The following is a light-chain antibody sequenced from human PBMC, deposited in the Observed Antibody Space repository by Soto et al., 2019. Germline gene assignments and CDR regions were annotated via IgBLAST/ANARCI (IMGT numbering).Light chain of an antibody. CDR3: QQYNSYSQDT. CDR2: DAS. V-gene: IGKV1-5*01. J-gene: IGKJ2*01. Sequence: DIQMTQSPSTLSASVGDRVTITCRASQSISSWLAWYQQKPGKAPKLLIYDASSLESGVPSRFSDSGSGTEFTLTISSLQPDDFATYYCQQYNSYSQDTFGQGTKLEIK. CDR1: QSISSW.